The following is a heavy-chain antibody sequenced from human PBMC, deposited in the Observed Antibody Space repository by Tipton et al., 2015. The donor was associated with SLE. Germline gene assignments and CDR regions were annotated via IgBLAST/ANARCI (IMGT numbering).Heavy chain of an antibody. J-gene: IGHJ4*02. Sequence: LRLSCTVSGGSINSYYWSWIRQPPGRGLEWIGYIYYGGSSNYNPSLKSRVTISADTSKNQFSLKLNSVTAADTAVYYCARDPGGSYLAYWGQRTLVTVSS. CDR1: GGSINSYY. CDR2: IYYGGSS. CDR3: ARDPGGSYLAY. V-gene: IGHV4-59*01. D-gene: IGHD1-26*01.